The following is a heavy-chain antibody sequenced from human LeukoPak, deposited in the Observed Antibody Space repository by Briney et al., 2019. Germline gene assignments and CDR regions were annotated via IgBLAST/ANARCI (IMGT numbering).Heavy chain of an antibody. CDR3: ARDPRMIAARVSYAFDI. V-gene: IGHV1-2*02. D-gene: IGHD6-6*01. CDR1: GYTFTGYY. CDR2: INPNSGGT. J-gene: IGHJ3*02. Sequence: ASVKVSCKASGYTFTGYYMHWVRQAPGQGLEWMGWINPNSGGTNYAQKFQGRVTMTRDTSISTAYMELSRLRSDDTAVYCCARDPRMIAARVSYAFDIWGQGTMVTVSS.